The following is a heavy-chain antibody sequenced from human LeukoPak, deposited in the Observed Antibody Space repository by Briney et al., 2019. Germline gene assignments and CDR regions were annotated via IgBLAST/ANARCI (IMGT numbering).Heavy chain of an antibody. CDR3: ASIMRDYYDSSGTLFDY. CDR1: GFTFSTYS. D-gene: IGHD3-22*01. Sequence: GGSLRLSCAASGFTFSTYSMNWVRQAPGKGLEWVSYIDDSGSTIYYADSVKGRFTISRDNAKNSLYLQMDSLRAEDTAVYYCASIMRDYYDSSGTLFDYWGQGTLVTVSS. J-gene: IGHJ4*02. V-gene: IGHV3-48*04. CDR2: IDDSGSTI.